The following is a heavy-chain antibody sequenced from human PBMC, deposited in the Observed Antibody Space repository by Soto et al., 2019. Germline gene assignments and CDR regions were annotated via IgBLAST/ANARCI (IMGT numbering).Heavy chain of an antibody. CDR2: ISYDGSNK. V-gene: IGHV3-30*18. Sequence: GGSLRLSCAASGFTFSSYGMHWVRQAPGKGLEWVAVISYDGSNKYYADSVKGRFTISRDNSKNTLYLQMNSLRAEDTAVYYCAKEGWFHDFDYWGQGTLVTVSS. CDR3: AKEGWFHDFDY. J-gene: IGHJ4*02. CDR1: GFTFSSYG. D-gene: IGHD6-19*01.